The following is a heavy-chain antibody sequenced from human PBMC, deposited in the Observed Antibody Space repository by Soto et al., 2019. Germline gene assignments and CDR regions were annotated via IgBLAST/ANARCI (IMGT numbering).Heavy chain of an antibody. Sequence: ASVKVSCKASGYTFTGYAMHWVRQAPGQRLEWMGWINAGNGNTKYLQKFQGRVTITRDTSASTAYMELSSLRSEDTAVYYCARAVAVPADFDYGGKGTLVTVAT. J-gene: IGHJ4*02. V-gene: IGHV1-3*01. CDR2: INAGNGNT. CDR3: ARAVAVPADFDY. CDR1: GYTFTGYA. D-gene: IGHD6-19*01.